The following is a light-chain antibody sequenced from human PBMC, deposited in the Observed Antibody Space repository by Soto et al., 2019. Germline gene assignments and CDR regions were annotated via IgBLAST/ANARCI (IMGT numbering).Light chain of an antibody. CDR2: EVS. CDR1: SSDVGGYNY. V-gene: IGLV2-8*01. CDR3: SSYAGSKLV. J-gene: IGLJ2*01. Sequence: QSVLTQPPSASGSPGQSVTISCTGTSSDVGGYNYVSWCQQYPGKAPKLMIYEVSKRPSGVPDRFSGSKSGNTASLTVSGLQAEDEADYHCSSYAGSKLVFGGGTKLTVL.